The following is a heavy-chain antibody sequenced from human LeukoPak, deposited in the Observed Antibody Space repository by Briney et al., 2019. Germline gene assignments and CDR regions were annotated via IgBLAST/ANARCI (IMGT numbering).Heavy chain of an antibody. J-gene: IGHJ4*02. Sequence: GGSLRLSCVGSGFTFSSHAMSWVRQAPGKGLEWVSGLHADSGMIYYAHSVKGRFTISRDNSKNTLYFQMNSLRAEDTAIYYCVKDFLHGPHIEPVGSVGPFDYWGQGTLVTVSS. CDR3: VKDFLHGPHIEPVGSVGPFDY. CDR1: GFTFSSHA. V-gene: IGHV3-23*01. D-gene: IGHD2-2*01. CDR2: LHADSGMI.